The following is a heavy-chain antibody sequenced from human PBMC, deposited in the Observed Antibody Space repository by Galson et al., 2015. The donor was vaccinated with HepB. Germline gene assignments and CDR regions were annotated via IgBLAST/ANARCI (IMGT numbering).Heavy chain of an antibody. V-gene: IGHV3-30*03. CDR3: ARDWAQDYSSSWYPQPHFQH. Sequence: SLRLSCAASGFTFSSYSMNWVRQAPGKGLEWVAVISYDGSNKYYADSVKGRFTISRDNSKNTLYLQMSSLRSEDTAVYYCARDWAQDYSSSWYPQPHFQHWGQGTLVTVSS. J-gene: IGHJ1*01. D-gene: IGHD6-13*01. CDR2: ISYDGSNK. CDR1: GFTFSSYS.